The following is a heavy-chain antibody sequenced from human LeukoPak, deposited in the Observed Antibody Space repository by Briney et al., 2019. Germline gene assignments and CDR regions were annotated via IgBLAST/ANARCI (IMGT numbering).Heavy chain of an antibody. CDR2: LHYDGST. Sequence: SETLSLTCTVSGGSISSSVYYWGWIRQPPGKGLEWIGSLHYDGSTYYNPSLQSRVTISVDTSKNHFSLKLSSVTAADTAVYYCTDSSGYSFFDYWGQGTLLTVSS. D-gene: IGHD3-22*01. CDR3: TDSSGYSFFDY. CDR1: GGSISSSVYY. V-gene: IGHV4-39*02. J-gene: IGHJ4*02.